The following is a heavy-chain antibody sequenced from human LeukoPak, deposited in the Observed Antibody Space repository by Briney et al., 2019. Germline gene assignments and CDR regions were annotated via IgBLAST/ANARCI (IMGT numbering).Heavy chain of an antibody. V-gene: IGHV4-31*03. CDR2: IYYSWST. Sequence: SETLSLTCTVSGGSISSGGYYWSWIRQHPGKGLEWNGYIYYSWSTYYNPSLKSRVTISVDTSKNQFSLKLSSVTAADTAVYYCARDGRKGYYGSGTPDHYYGMDVWGQGTTVTVSS. CDR1: GGSISSGGYY. CDR3: ARDGRKGYYGSGTPDHYYGMDV. J-gene: IGHJ6*02. D-gene: IGHD3-10*01.